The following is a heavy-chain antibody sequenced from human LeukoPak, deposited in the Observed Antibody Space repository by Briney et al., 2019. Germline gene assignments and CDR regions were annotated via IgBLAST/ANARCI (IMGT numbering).Heavy chain of an antibody. D-gene: IGHD6-13*01. CDR3: ARSGTYQYSSTSDY. CDR1: GGSISGSF. V-gene: IGHV4-59*03. J-gene: IGHJ4*02. CDR2: IYYTGAA. Sequence: KSSETLSLTCTVSGGSISGSFWGWIRQPPGEALEFLGYIYYTGAASYKPSLSSRLTMSVDTSQNQFSLKLTSVIAADTAVYFCARSGTYQYSSTSDYWGQGTLVTVSS.